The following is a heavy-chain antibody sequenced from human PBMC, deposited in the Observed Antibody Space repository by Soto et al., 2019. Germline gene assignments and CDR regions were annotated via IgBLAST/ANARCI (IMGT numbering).Heavy chain of an antibody. CDR2: IYFRGNT. V-gene: IGHV4-31*03. CDR1: GGSISSGGYY. Sequence: QVQLQESGPGLVKPSQTLSLTCTVSGGSISSGGYYWSWIRQNPGKGLEWIGYIYFRGNTYYNPSLKGRVTIAVDTTKNQFSLKLTSVTAEYTAVYYCARSVFPWGQGTLVTVSS. J-gene: IGHJ5*02. CDR3: ARSVFP.